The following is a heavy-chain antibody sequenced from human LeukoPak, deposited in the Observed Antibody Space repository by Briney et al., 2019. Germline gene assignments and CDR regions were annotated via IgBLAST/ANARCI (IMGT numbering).Heavy chain of an antibody. CDR2: IRYDGSNK. J-gene: IGHJ4*02. CDR1: GFTFSSYG. Sequence: KAGGSLRLSCAASGFTFSSYGMHWVRQAPGKGLEWVAFIRYDGSNKYYADSVKGPFTISRDNSKNTLYLQMTSLRAEDTAVYYCAKGIPTDSQTYYYGSGSYLYWGQGNLVTVSS. V-gene: IGHV3-30*02. CDR3: AKGIPTDSQTYYYGSGSYLY. D-gene: IGHD3-10*01.